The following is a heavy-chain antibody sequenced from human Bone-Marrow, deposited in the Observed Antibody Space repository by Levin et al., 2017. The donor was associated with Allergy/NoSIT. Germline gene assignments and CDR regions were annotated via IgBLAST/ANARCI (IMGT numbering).Heavy chain of an antibody. V-gene: IGHV3-9*01. Sequence: GGSLRLSCVASGFTFDDFAMHWVRQAPGKGLEWISSVSWNSGRIDYAASVKGRFTISRDNAKNSLYLQMNSLTPDDTAFYYCAKAQHYSSGLNYFDPWGQGTLVTVSS. CDR1: GFTFDDFA. D-gene: IGHD6-19*01. CDR3: AKAQHYSSGLNYFDP. CDR2: VSWNSGRI. J-gene: IGHJ5*02.